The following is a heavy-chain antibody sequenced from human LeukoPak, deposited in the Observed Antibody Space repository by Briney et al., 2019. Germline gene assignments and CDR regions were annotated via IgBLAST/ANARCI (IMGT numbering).Heavy chain of an antibody. D-gene: IGHD2-15*01. J-gene: IGHJ4*02. CDR3: ARLRGSGGF. V-gene: IGHV4-34*01. CDR2: VNHSGST. Sequence: SETLSLTCAVYGGSFSGYYWSWIRQPPGKGLEWIGEVNHSGSTNYNPSLKSRVTISVDTSKNQFSLKLSSVTAADTAVYYCARLRGSGGFWGQGTLVTVSS. CDR1: GGSFSGYY.